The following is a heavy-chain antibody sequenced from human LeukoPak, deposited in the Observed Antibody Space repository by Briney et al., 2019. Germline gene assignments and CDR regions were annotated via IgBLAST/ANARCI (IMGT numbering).Heavy chain of an antibody. CDR3: ARAELRYFDWLYNHDAFDI. CDR2: IYSGGST. J-gene: IGHJ3*02. V-gene: IGHV3-53*01. D-gene: IGHD3-9*01. CDR1: GFTVSSNY. Sequence: PGGSLRLSCAASGFTVSSNYMSWVRQAPGKGLEWVSVIYSGGSTYYADSAKGRFTISRDNSKNTLYLQMDSLRAEDTAVYYCARAELRYFDWLYNHDAFDIWGQGTMVTVSS.